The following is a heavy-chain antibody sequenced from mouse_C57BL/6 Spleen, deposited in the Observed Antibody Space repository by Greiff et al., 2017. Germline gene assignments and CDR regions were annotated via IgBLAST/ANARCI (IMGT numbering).Heavy chain of an antibody. CDR3: APAKWDVWFAY. CDR1: GYTFPSYG. J-gene: IGHJ3*01. D-gene: IGHD4-1*01. CDR2: IYPRSGNT. Sequence: QVQLQQSGAELARPGASVKLSCKASGYTFPSYGISWVKQRTGQGLEWIGEIYPRSGNTYYNEKFKGQATLNADKSSSTAYMELRSLTSADAAVYFCAPAKWDVWFAYWDQGTLVTVSA. V-gene: IGHV1-81*01.